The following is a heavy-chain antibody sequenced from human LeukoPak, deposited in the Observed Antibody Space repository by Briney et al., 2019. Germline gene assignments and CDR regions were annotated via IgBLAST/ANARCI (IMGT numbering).Heavy chain of an antibody. J-gene: IGHJ4*02. CDR1: GFTFSSYG. CDR3: AKDPKGELTMVRGVIIPHFDY. V-gene: IGHV3-30*18. D-gene: IGHD3-10*01. CDR2: ISYDGSNK. Sequence: GRSLRLSCAASGFTFSSYGMHWVRQAPGKGLEWVAVISYDGSNKYYADSVTGRFTISRDNSKNTLYLQMNSLRAEDTAVYYCAKDPKGELTMVRGVIIPHFDYWGQGTLVTVSS.